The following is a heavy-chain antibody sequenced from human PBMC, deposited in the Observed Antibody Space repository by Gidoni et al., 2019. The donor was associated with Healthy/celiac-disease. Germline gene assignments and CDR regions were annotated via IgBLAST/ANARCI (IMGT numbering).Heavy chain of an antibody. J-gene: IGHJ4*02. CDR1: GYSISSGYY. Sequence: VQLQESSPGLVKPSETLSLTCAVSGYSISSGYYWGWIRQPPGKGLEWIGSIYHSGSTYYNPSLKSRVTISVDTSKNQFSLKLSSVTAADTAVYYCARARSGWESFDYWGQGTLVTVSS. CDR3: ARARSGWESFDY. D-gene: IGHD1-26*01. V-gene: IGHV4-38-2*01. CDR2: IYHSGST.